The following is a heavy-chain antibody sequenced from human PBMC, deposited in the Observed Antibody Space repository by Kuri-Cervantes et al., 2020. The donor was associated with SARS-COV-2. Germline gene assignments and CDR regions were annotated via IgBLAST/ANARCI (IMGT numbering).Heavy chain of an antibody. V-gene: IGHV3-30*02. Sequence: GESLKISCAASGFTFSSYGMHWVRQAPGKGLEWVAFIRYDGSNKYYADSVKGRFTISRDNSKNTLYLQMNSLRAEDTAVYYCAKDESAWEWYYYYYMDVRGKGTTVTVSS. CDR2: IRYDGSNK. CDR1: GFTFSSYG. J-gene: IGHJ6*03. CDR3: AKDESAWEWYYYYYMDV. D-gene: IGHD1-26*01.